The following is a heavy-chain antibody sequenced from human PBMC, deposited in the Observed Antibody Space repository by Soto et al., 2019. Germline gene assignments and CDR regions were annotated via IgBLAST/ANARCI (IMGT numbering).Heavy chain of an antibody. V-gene: IGHV1-69*13. CDR2: IIPIFGTA. CDR3: ARDKAMTTVVTPNFDY. J-gene: IGHJ4*02. Sequence: GASVKVSCKASGGTFSSYAISWVRQAPGQGLEWMGGIIPIFGTANYAQKFQGRVTITADESTSTAYMELSSLRSEDTAVYYCARDKAMTTVVTPNFDYWGQGTLVTVSS. CDR1: GGTFSSYA. D-gene: IGHD4-17*01.